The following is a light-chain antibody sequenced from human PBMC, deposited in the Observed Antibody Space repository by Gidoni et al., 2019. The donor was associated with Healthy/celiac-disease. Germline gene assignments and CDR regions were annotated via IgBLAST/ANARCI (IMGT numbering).Light chain of an antibody. V-gene: IGKV3-20*01. Sequence: EIVLTQSPGTLSLSPGERATLSCRASQSVSSSYLAWYQQKPGQAPRLLIYGASSRATGIPDRFSGSGSGTDFTLTISRLEPEDFAVYYCQQYGSPFTFXGXTKVEIK. CDR3: QQYGSPFT. J-gene: IGKJ4*01. CDR2: GAS. CDR1: QSVSSSY.